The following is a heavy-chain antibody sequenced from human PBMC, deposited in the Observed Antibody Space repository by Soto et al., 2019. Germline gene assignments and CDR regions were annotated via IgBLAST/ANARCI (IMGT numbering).Heavy chain of an antibody. CDR2: ISYDGSNK. J-gene: IGHJ4*01. CDR1: GFTFSSYS. D-gene: IGHD3-22*01. CDR3: ARAGGYYYDSSGYYLDY. Sequence: SLKLSCAASGFTFSSYSMHWVRQAPGKGLEWVAVISYDGSNKYCADSVKGRFTISRDNSKNTLYLQMNSLRAEDTAVYYCARAGGYYYDSSGYYLDYWG. V-gene: IGHV3-30-3*01.